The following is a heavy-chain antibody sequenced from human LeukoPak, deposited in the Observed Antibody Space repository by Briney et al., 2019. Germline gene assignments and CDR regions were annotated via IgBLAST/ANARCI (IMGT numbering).Heavy chain of an antibody. CDR3: ARVDSSGWYRVY. D-gene: IGHD6-19*01. CDR1: GGSFSGYY. V-gene: IGHV4-59*01. CDR2: IYYSGST. J-gene: IGHJ4*02. Sequence: SETLSLTCAVYGGSFSGYYWSWIRQPPGKGLEWIGYIYYSGSTNYNPSLKSRVTISVDTSKNQFSLKLSSVTAADTAVYYCARVDSSGWYRVYWGQGTLVTVSS.